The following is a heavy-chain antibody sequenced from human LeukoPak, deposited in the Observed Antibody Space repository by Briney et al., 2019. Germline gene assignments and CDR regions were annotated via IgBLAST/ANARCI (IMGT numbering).Heavy chain of an antibody. CDR1: GGSISSGSYY. V-gene: IGHV4-61*10. CDR2: INHSGST. CDR3: ARDDLHPSGYDYLRLSHRVWFDP. J-gene: IGHJ5*02. Sequence: TSETLSLTCTVSGGSISSGSYYWSWIRQPAGKGLEWIGEINHSGSTNYNPSLKSRVTISVDTSKNQFSLKLSSVTAADTAVYYCARDDLHPSGYDYLRLSHRVWFDPWGQGTLVTVSS. D-gene: IGHD5-12*01.